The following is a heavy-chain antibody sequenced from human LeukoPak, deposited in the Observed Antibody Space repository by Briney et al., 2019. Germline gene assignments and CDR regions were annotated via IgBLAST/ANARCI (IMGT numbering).Heavy chain of an antibody. J-gene: IGHJ5*02. CDR2: IYHSGST. D-gene: IGHD3-3*01. V-gene: IGHV4-38-2*01. Sequence: SETLSLTCAVSGYSISSGYYWGWIRQPPGKGLEWMGSIYHSGSTYYNPSLKSRVTISVDTSKNQFSLKLSSVTAADTAVYYCARTVKYYDFWSGYPNWFDPWGQGTLVTVSS. CDR1: GYSISSGYY. CDR3: ARTVKYYDFWSGYPNWFDP.